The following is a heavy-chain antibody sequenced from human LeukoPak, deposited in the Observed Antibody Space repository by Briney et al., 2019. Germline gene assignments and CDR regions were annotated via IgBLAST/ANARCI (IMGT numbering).Heavy chain of an antibody. V-gene: IGHV3-23*01. CDR1: GFTFSSYA. CDR2: ISGSGGST. D-gene: IGHD3-10*01. CDR3: AKDQSYYGSGSTDY. J-gene: IGHJ4*02. Sequence: PGGSLRLSCAASGFTFSSYAMSWVRQAPGKGLEWVSAISGSGGSTYYADSVKGRFTISRDNSKNTLCLQMNSLRAEDTAVYYCAKDQSYYGSGSTDYWGQGTLVTVSS.